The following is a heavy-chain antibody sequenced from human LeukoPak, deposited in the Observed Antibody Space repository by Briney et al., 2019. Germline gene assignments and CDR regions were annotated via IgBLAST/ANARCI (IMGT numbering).Heavy chain of an antibody. V-gene: IGHV1-2*02. CDR2: INPNSGGT. CDR1: EYTFTGYY. D-gene: IGHD2-2*01. J-gene: IGHJ4*02. Sequence: ASVKISCKASEYTFTGYYMHWVRQAPGQGLEWMGWINPNSGGTNYAQKFQGRVTMTRDTSISTAYMELSRLRSDDTAVYYCARDQLGVPAAAIRYWGQGTLVTVSS. CDR3: ARDQLGVPAAAIRY.